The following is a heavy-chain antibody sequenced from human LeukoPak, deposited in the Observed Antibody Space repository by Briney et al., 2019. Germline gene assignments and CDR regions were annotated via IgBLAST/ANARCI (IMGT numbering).Heavy chain of an antibody. Sequence: GGSLRLSCAASGFTFSRYSMNWVRQAPGKGLEWVSYISSSSSTVYYADSLKGGFTISRDNAKSSLYLQMNSLRDEDTAVYYCARAQTYYGSGSYLYWGQGTLVTVSS. J-gene: IGHJ4*02. V-gene: IGHV3-48*02. D-gene: IGHD3-10*01. CDR3: ARAQTYYGSGSYLY. CDR1: GFTFSRYS. CDR2: ISSSSSTV.